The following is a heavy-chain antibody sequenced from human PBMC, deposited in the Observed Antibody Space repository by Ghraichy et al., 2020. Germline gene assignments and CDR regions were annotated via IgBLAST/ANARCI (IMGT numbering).Heavy chain of an antibody. CDR2: IKSKTDGETT. J-gene: IGHJ4*02. CDR1: GFTFTNAW. D-gene: IGHD2-21*01. V-gene: IGHV3-15*01. CDR3: TTGSYCGGDCYTGRGY. Sequence: GESLNISCAASGFTFTNAWMSWVRRAPGKGLEWVGRIKSKTDGETTDYAAPVKGRFTISRDDSKNTMYLQLNSLKIEDTAVYYCTTGSYCGGDCYTGRGYWGQGTLVTVSS.